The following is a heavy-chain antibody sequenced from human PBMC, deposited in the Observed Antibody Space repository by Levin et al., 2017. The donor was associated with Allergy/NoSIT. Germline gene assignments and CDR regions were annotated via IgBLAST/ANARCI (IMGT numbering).Heavy chain of an antibody. Sequence: GASVKVSCKASGYTFTNNGISWVRQAPGQGLEWMGWISGYTGNTNYAQRFQDRVTMTTDTSTSTAYMEVRSLRSDDTAVYYCARGAEYSSIDYWGRGTLVTVSS. CDR1: GYTFTNNG. CDR3: ARGAEYSSIDY. D-gene: IGHD6-13*01. V-gene: IGHV1-18*01. J-gene: IGHJ4*02. CDR2: ISGYTGNT.